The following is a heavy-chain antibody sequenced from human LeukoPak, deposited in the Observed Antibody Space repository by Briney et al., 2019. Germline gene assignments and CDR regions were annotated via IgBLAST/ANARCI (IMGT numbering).Heavy chain of an antibody. V-gene: IGHV4-34*01. CDR1: GGSFSGYY. CDR2: INHSGST. Sequence: SETLSLTCAVYGGSFSGYYWSWIRQPPGKGLEWIGEINHSGSTNYNPSLKSRVTISVDTSKNQFSLKLSSVTAADTAVYHCARGLSSGWYIFDYWGQGTLVTVSS. D-gene: IGHD6-19*01. J-gene: IGHJ4*02. CDR3: ARGLSSGWYIFDY.